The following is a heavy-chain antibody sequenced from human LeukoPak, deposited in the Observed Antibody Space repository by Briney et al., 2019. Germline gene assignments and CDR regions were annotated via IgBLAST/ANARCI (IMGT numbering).Heavy chain of an antibody. V-gene: IGHV1-2*02. CDR3: AYYYDSSLDY. CDR1: GYTFIGYH. J-gene: IGHJ4*02. D-gene: IGHD3-22*01. Sequence: ASVKVSCKASGYTFIGYHMHWVRQAPGQGLEWMGWIDPNSGGTNYAQKFQGRVTMTRDTSISTAYMELSRLRSDDTAVYYCAYYYDSSLDYWGQGTLVTVSS. CDR2: IDPNSGGT.